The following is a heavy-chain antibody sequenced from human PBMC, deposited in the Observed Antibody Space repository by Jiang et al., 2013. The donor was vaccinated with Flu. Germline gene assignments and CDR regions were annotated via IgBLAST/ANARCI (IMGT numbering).Heavy chain of an antibody. V-gene: IGHV2-5*01. D-gene: IGHD3-10*01. CDR2: IYWNDDK. Sequence: KPTQTLTLTCTFSGFSLSTSGVGVGWIRQPPGKALEWLALIYWNDDKRYSPSLKSRLTITKDTSKNQVVLTMANMDPVDTATYYCAHELVRGRRGAFDIWGQGTMVTVSS. CDR3: AHELVRGRRGAFDI. CDR1: GFSLSTSGVG. J-gene: IGHJ3*02.